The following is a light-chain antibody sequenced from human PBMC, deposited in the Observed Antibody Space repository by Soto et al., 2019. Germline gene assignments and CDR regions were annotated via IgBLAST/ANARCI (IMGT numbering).Light chain of an antibody. CDR3: SSYTSSSTLVV. Sequence: QSALTQRASVSGSPGQSITISCTGTSSDVGGYNYVSWYQQHPGKAPKLMIYEVSNRPSGVSNRFSGSTSGNTASLTISGLQDEDEADYYCSSYTSSSTLVVFGGGTKLTVL. CDR2: EVS. CDR1: SSDVGGYNY. V-gene: IGLV2-14*01. J-gene: IGLJ2*01.